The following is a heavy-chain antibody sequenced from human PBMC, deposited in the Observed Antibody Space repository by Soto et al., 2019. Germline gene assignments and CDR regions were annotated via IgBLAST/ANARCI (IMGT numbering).Heavy chain of an antibody. D-gene: IGHD2-15*01. V-gene: IGHV3-7*01. CDR2: IKQDGSEK. J-gene: IGHJ4*02. Sequence: EVHLVESGGGLVQPGGSLRLSCAASGFTFSNYWMSWVRQAPGKGLEWVTNIKQDGSEKYYVDSVKGRFTISRDNAKNSLYVQMNSLSAEDTAVYYCARAVTCGTVDYWGQGILVTVSS. CDR3: ARAVTCGTVDY. CDR1: GFTFSNYW.